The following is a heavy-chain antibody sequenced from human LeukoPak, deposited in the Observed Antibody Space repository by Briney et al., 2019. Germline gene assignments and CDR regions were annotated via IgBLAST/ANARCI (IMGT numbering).Heavy chain of an antibody. D-gene: IGHD2-2*01. CDR1: GYMFTSYW. CDR3: ARRYCSSSRCYFQFDY. V-gene: IGHV5-51*01. CDR2: IYPGDSDT. Sequence: GESLKISCKASGYMFTSYWIAWVRQMPGQGLELMGIIYPGDSDTRYSPSFQGQVTTSADKSITNAYLQWSSLKASDTAMYYCARRYCSSSRCYFQFDYWGQGTLVTVSS. J-gene: IGHJ4*02.